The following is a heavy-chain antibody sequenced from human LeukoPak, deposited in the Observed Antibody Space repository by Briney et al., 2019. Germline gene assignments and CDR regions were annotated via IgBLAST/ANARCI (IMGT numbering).Heavy chain of an antibody. V-gene: IGHV5-51*01. D-gene: IGHD3-3*01. Sequence: GESLKISCQGSGYSFTSYWIGWVRQMPGKGLEWMGIIYPGDSDTRYSPSFQGQVTISADKSISTAYLQWSSLKASDTAMYYCARHFQYYDVTGAFDIWGQGTMVTVSS. CDR2: IYPGDSDT. CDR3: ARHFQYYDVTGAFDI. CDR1: GYSFTSYW. J-gene: IGHJ3*02.